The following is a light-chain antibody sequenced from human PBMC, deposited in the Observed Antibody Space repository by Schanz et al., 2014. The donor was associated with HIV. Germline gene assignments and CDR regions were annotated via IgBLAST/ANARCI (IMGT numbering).Light chain of an antibody. CDR3: QQYGTSLIT. CDR2: DAS. CDR1: QSVSSY. V-gene: IGKV3-11*01. J-gene: IGKJ5*01. Sequence: EIVLTQSPGTLSLSPGEGVTLSCRASQSVSSYLAWYQQKPGQAPRLLIYDASNRATGIPARFSGSGSGTDFTLSISSLEPEDFAVYYCQQYGTSLITFGQGTRLEI.